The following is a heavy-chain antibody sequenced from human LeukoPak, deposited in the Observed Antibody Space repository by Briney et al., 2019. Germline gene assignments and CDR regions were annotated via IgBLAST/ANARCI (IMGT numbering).Heavy chain of an antibody. CDR3: AADGDSSGYAGVVFDY. Sequence: SETLSLTCTVSGGSISSYYWSWIRQPAGKGLEWIGRIYTSGSTNYNPSLKSRVTMSVDTSKNQFSLKLSSVTAADTAVYYCAADGDSSGYAGVVFDYWGQGTLVTVSS. V-gene: IGHV4-4*07. D-gene: IGHD3-22*01. J-gene: IGHJ4*02. CDR2: IYTSGST. CDR1: GGSISSYY.